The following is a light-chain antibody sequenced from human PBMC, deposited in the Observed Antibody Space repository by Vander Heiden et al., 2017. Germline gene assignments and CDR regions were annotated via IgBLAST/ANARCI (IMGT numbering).Light chain of an antibody. V-gene: IGLV1-40*01. CDR2: GNS. J-gene: IGLJ2*01. Sequence: QPVLTQPPSVPGAPGQRVTISCTGSSSNIGAGYDVHWYQQLPGTAPNLLIYGNSNRPSGVPDRFSGSKSGTSASLAITGLQAEDEADYYCQSYDSGLSGSKVFGGGTKLTGL. CDR3: QSYDSGLSGSKV. CDR1: SSNIGAGYD.